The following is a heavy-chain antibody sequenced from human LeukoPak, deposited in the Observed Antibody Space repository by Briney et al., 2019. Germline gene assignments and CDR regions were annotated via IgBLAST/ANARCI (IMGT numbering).Heavy chain of an antibody. J-gene: IGHJ4*02. V-gene: IGHV3-23*01. D-gene: IGHD1-14*01. CDR1: GFTVSSFA. Sequence: GGSLRLSCAASGFTVSSFAMSWVRQAPGKGLEWVSGFSLTGDRTYYTDSVKGRFTISRDNSKNTLFLQMNRLRADDTAIYYCAKDLATNRFTAYDYGGQGTLVTVSS. CDR3: AKDLATNRFTAYDY. CDR2: FSLTGDRT.